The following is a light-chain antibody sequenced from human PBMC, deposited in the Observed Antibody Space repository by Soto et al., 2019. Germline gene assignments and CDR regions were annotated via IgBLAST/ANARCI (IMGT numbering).Light chain of an antibody. CDR3: QQRYSAPYP. V-gene: IGKV1-39*01. J-gene: IGKJ2*01. CDR1: QNIDRY. CDR2: GAA. Sequence: DIQMTQSPSSLSASVGDRVSISCRTSQNIDRYLNWYQQKPGKAPQVLISGAASLQSGVPSRFRVSGSETEFTLSISSHQPEDFTTYFSQQRYSAPYPFGEGTRLEI.